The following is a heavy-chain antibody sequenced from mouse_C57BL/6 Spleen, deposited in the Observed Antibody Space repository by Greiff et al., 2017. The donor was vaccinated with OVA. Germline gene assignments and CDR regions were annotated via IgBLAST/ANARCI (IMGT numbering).Heavy chain of an antibody. CDR2: INPNNGGT. V-gene: IGHV1-26*01. J-gene: IGHJ1*03. CDR3: ARYDDGYWYFDV. D-gene: IGHD2-3*01. Sequence: VQLQQSGPELVKPGASVKISCKASGYTFTDYYMNWVKQSHGKSLEWIGDINPNNGGTSYNQKFKGKATLTVDKSSSTAYMELRSLTSEDSAVYYCARYDDGYWYFDVWGTGTTVTVSS. CDR1: GYTFTDYY.